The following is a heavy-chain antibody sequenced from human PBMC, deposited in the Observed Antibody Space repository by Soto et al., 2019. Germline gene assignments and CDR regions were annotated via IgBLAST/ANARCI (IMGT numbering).Heavy chain of an antibody. CDR2: IYYSGST. CDR3: ARDSASPLWSGYYYYYGMDV. Sequence: SETLSLTCTVSGGSISSYYWSWIRQPPGKGLEWIGYIYYSGSTNYNPSLKSRVTISVDTSKNQFSLKLSSVTAADTAVYYCARDSASPLWSGYYYYYGMDVWGQGTTVTVSS. J-gene: IGHJ6*02. CDR1: GGSISSYY. D-gene: IGHD3-3*01. V-gene: IGHV4-59*01.